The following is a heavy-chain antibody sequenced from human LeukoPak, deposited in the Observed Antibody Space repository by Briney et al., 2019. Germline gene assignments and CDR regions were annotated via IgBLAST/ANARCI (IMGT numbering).Heavy chain of an antibody. Sequence: ASVKVSCKASGYTFTSYEISWVRQAPGQGLVWMAWISAYNGNTNYAQNLQGRVTMTTDTSTSTAYMELRSLRSDDTAVYYCARHSSGWSFYFDYWGQGTLVTVSS. J-gene: IGHJ4*02. CDR1: GYTFTSYE. CDR2: ISAYNGNT. V-gene: IGHV1-18*01. CDR3: ARHSSGWSFYFDY. D-gene: IGHD6-19*01.